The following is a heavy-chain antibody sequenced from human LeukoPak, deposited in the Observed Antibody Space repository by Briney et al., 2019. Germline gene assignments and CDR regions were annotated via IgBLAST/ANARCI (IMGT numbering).Heavy chain of an antibody. CDR2: MNPNSGNT. Sequence: ASVKVSCKASGYTFTSYDINWVRQATGQGLEWMGWMNPNSGNTGYAQKFQGRVTITRNTSISTAYMELSSLRSEDTAVYYCARGYTQEELQLDYWGQGTLVTVSS. J-gene: IGHJ4*02. CDR3: ARGYTQEELQLDY. CDR1: GYTFTSYD. D-gene: IGHD1-26*01. V-gene: IGHV1-8*03.